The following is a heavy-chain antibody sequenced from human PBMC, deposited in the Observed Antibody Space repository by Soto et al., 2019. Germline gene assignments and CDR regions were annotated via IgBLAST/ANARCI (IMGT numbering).Heavy chain of an antibody. V-gene: IGHV4-39*01. CDR3: ARHGATPNAPVDY. CDR1: GGSISSSSYY. J-gene: IGHJ4*02. Sequence: SETLSLTCTVSGGSISSSSYYWGWIRQPPGKGLEWIGSIYYSGRTYYNPPLKSRVTISVDTSKNQFSLKLSSVTAADTAVYYCARHGATPNAPVDYWGQGTLVTVSS. D-gene: IGHD3-16*01. CDR2: IYYSGRT.